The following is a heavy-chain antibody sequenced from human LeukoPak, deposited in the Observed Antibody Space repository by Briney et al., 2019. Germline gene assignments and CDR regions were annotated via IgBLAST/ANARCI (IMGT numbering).Heavy chain of an antibody. V-gene: IGHV3-21*06. Sequence: GGSLRLSCAASGFTFSSYNMNWVRQAPGKGPEWVSSITSSSSYIYYADSVKGRFTISRDNAKNSLYLQMDSLRVEDTAVYYCARERTQLDYWGQGTLVTVSS. CDR1: GFTFSSYN. CDR3: ARERTQLDY. CDR2: ITSSSSYI. D-gene: IGHD6-13*01. J-gene: IGHJ4*02.